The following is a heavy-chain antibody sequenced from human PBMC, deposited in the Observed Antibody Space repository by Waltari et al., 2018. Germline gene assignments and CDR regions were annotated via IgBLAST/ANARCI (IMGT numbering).Heavy chain of an antibody. CDR2: INNIGST. V-gene: IGHV4-34*01. Sequence: QVQLQQWGAGLLKPSETLSLTCAVYGGSFSGYYWSWIRQPPGKGLEWIGEINNIGSTNYNPSLKSRVTISVDTSKNQFSLKLSSVTAADTAVYYCARGPRPLYDFWSGYYPAGFDPWGQGTLVTVSS. CDR1: GGSFSGYY. CDR3: ARGPRPLYDFWSGYYPAGFDP. J-gene: IGHJ5*02. D-gene: IGHD3-3*01.